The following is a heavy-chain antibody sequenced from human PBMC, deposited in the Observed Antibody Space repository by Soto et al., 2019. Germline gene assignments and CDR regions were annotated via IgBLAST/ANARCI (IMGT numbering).Heavy chain of an antibody. CDR2: ISSSSSYI. CDR1: GFTFSSYS. CDR3: TRSPSMTTVSLDY. D-gene: IGHD4-17*01. J-gene: IGHJ4*02. Sequence: GGSLRLSCAASGFTFSSYSMNWVRQAPGKGLEWVSSISSSSSYIYYADSVKGRFTISRDNAKNSLYLQMNSLRAEDTAVYYCTRSPSMTTVSLDYWGQGTLVTVSS. V-gene: IGHV3-21*01.